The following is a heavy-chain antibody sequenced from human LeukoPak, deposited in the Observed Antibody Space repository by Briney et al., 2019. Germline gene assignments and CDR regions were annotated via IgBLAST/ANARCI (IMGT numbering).Heavy chain of an antibody. CDR2: IKQDGSEK. D-gene: IGHD3-9*01. CDR3: ARDSGEVTGYFDY. Sequence: PGGSLRLSCAASGFTFSSYWMSWVRQAPGKGLEWVANIKQDGSEKYYLDSVKGRFTISRDNAKNSLYLQMNSLRAEDTAMFYCARDSGEVTGYFDYWGQGTLVTVSS. CDR1: GFTFSSYW. V-gene: IGHV3-7*01. J-gene: IGHJ4*02.